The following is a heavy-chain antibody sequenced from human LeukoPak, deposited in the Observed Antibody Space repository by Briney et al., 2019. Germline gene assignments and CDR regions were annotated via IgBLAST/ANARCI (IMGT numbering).Heavy chain of an antibody. J-gene: IGHJ4*02. CDR3: ARQRGSPMVVSSRSIDY. Sequence: PSETLSLTCTVSGGSISSSSYYWGWIRQPPGKGLEWIGSIYYSGSTYYNPSLKSRVTISVDTPKNQFSLKLSSVTAADTAVYYCARQRGSPMVVSSRSIDYWGQGTLVTVSS. D-gene: IGHD2-15*01. CDR2: IYYSGST. V-gene: IGHV4-39*01. CDR1: GGSISSSSYY.